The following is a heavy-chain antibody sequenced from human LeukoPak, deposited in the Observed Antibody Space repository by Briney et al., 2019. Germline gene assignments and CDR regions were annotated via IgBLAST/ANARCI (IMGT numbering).Heavy chain of an antibody. D-gene: IGHD2-8*02. CDR1: GFAFNDYG. CDR3: AKQGSLSVTGADY. Sequence: PGGPLRLSCAASGFAFNDYGMLWVRQTPGRGLEWLTLLSNDGRSAYYADSVRGRFTISRDNSKNTVYLQIYSLRVEDTGVYYCAKQGSLSVTGADYWGQGTLVTVSS. CDR2: LSNDGRSA. V-gene: IGHV3-30*18. J-gene: IGHJ4*02.